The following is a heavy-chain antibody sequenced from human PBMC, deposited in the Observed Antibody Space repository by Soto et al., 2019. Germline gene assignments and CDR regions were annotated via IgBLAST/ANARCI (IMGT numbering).Heavy chain of an antibody. V-gene: IGHV3-66*01. J-gene: IGHJ6*02. CDR3: ARERRTTDGMDV. Sequence: EVQLVESGGGLVQPGGSLRLSCAASGFTVSSNYMSWVRQAPGKGLEWVSVIYSGGSTYYADSVKGRFTISRDNSMNTLYLQRISLRAEDTAVCYWARERRTTDGMDVWGPGATVTVS. D-gene: IGHD4-17*01. CDR1: GFTVSSNY. CDR2: IYSGGST.